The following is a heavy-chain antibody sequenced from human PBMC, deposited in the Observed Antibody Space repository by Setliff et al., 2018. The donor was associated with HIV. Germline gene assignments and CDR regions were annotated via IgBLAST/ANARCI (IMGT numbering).Heavy chain of an antibody. CDR1: GGSISSYY. CDR2: IYYNGNT. V-gene: IGHV4-59*01. CDR3: ARHGDYSYFYYYYMDV. J-gene: IGHJ6*03. Sequence: SETLSLTCTVAGGSISSYYWSWIRQPPGKGLEWIWYIYYNGNTNYNPSLKSRVTISVDTSKNQLSLKLSSVTAADTAVYYCARHGDYSYFYYYYMDVWGKGTTVTVSS. D-gene: IGHD4-17*01.